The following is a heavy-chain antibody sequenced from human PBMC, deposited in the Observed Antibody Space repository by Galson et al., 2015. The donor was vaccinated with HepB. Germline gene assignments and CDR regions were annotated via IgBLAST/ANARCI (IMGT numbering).Heavy chain of an antibody. D-gene: IGHD3-16*01. V-gene: IGHV3-23*01. Sequence: SLRLSCAASGFIFSSYAMSWVRQAPGKGLEWVSLISGSGGRTYYADSVKGRFTMSRDNSKNTLYLQMNSLRVEDTAVYYCARDPAYQRLGESSFFDYWGQGTLVTVSS. J-gene: IGHJ4*02. CDR2: ISGSGGRT. CDR1: GFIFSSYA. CDR3: ARDPAYQRLGESSFFDY.